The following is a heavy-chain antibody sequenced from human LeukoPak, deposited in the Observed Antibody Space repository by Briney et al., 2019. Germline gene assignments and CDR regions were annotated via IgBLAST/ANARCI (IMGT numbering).Heavy chain of an antibody. CDR1: GDSFSSNSAA. J-gene: IGHJ4*02. V-gene: IGHV6-1*01. CDR3: ARSPQEAAEFDY. Sequence: SQTLSLTCAISGDSFSSNSAAWNWIRQSPSRGLEWLGRTYYRSKWYNDYAISVKSLITINPDTSKNQFSLQLNAVTPEDTAVYYCARSPQEAAEFDYWGQGTLVTVSS. D-gene: IGHD6-25*01. CDR2: TYYRSKWYN.